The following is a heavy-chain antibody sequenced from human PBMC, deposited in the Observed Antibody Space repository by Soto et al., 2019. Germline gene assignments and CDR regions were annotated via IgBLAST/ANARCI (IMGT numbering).Heavy chain of an antibody. J-gene: IGHJ6*02. D-gene: IGHD3-10*01. CDR3: AKVGAYPHYDMDV. Sequence: EVQLLESGGGLVQPGGSLRLSCAASGFTFSSYAMSWVRQAPGKGLEWVSAISYTGGNTYYADSVKGRFTISRDNSKNTLYLQMNSLRAEDTAVYYCAKVGAYPHYDMDVWGLGTTVTVSS. CDR2: ISYTGGNT. CDR1: GFTFSSYA. V-gene: IGHV3-23*01.